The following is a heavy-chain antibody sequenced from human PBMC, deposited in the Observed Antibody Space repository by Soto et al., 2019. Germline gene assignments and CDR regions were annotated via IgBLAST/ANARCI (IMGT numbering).Heavy chain of an antibody. CDR2: ITSSSSYI. Sequence: EVQLVESGGGLVKPGGSLRLSCAASRFTFSSFTMNWVRQAPGKGLEWVSSITSSSSYIYYADSVKGRFTISRDNSKNTLYLQMNSLRAEDTAVYYCARDEGGGVIDYWGQGTLVTVSS. J-gene: IGHJ4*02. V-gene: IGHV3-21*04. CDR3: ARDEGGGVIDY. D-gene: IGHD3-16*01. CDR1: RFTFSSFT.